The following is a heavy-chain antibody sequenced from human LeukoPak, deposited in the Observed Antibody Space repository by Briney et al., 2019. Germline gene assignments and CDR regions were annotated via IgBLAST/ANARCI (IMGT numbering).Heavy chain of an antibody. Sequence: ASVKVSCKTSGYTFTSYGISWVRQAPGHGLEWMGWISTYNGNTNYAQNLQGRIIMTTDTSTSTAYMELRSLRSDDTAVYYCARDTYNSGWCSDYWGQGTLLTVSS. CDR3: ARDTYNSGWCSDY. D-gene: IGHD6-19*01. CDR2: ISTYNGNT. J-gene: IGHJ4*02. CDR1: GYTFTSYG. V-gene: IGHV1-18*01.